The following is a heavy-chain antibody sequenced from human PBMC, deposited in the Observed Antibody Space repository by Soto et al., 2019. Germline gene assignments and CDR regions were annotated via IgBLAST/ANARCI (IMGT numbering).Heavy chain of an antibody. CDR2: IHYSGATP. V-gene: IGHV1-46*01. J-gene: IGHJ4*02. CDR1: GYTFTNYY. CDR3: ARGGPELATIGSFDY. D-gene: IGHD3-16*01. Sequence: QVQLVQSGAEVKRPGASVKVSCKASGYTFTNYYMHWVRQAPGQGLEWMGVIHYSGATPTYEQKFQSRVTMARDTSTSTVYVELSSLTSEDTAVYYCARGGPELATIGSFDYWGQGTLVTVSS.